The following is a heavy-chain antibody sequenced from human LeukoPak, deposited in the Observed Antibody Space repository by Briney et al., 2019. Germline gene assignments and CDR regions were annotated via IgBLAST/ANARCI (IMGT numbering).Heavy chain of an antibody. CDR3: ARHDIVVVPAAIQTKFSGWSDP. CDR2: ISGSGGST. CDR1: GFTFSSYA. V-gene: IGHV3-23*01. D-gene: IGHD2-2*01. J-gene: IGHJ5*02. Sequence: GGSLRLSCAASGFTFSSYAMSWVRQAPGKGLEWVSAISGSGGSTYYADSVKGRFTISRDNAKNSLYLQMNGLRAEDTAVYYCARHDIVVVPAAIQTKFSGWSDPWGQGTLVTVSS.